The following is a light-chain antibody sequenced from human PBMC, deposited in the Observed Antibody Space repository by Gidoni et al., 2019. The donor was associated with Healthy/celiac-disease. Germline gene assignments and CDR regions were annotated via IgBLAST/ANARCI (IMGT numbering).Light chain of an antibody. CDR2: AAS. CDR3: QQSYRTQYT. V-gene: IGKV1-39*01. CDR1: QSISSY. J-gene: IGKJ2*01. Sequence: DIQMTQSPSSLSASVGDRVTITCRASQSISSYLNWYQQKPGKAPKLLIYAASSLKSGVPSRISGSGSGTDFTLTSSSLQPEDVATYYCQQSYRTQYTFGQGTKLEIK.